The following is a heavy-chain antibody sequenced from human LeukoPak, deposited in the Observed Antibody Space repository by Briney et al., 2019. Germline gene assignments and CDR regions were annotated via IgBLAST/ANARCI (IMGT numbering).Heavy chain of an antibody. V-gene: IGHV4-59*01. CDR1: GGSISSYY. CDR3: AREAFNWFDL. CDR2: IYYSGST. J-gene: IGHJ5*02. Sequence: SETLSLTCTVSGGSISSYYWSWIRQPPGKGLEWIGYIYYSGSTNYNPSLKSRVTISVDTSKNQFSLKLSSVTAADTAVYYCAREAFNWFDLWGQGTLVTVSS.